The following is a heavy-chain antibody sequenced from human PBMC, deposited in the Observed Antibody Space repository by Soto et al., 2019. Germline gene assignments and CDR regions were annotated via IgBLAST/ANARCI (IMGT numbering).Heavy chain of an antibody. CDR3: ARRRTAARLHYYYYGMDV. D-gene: IGHD6-6*01. V-gene: IGHV5-10-1*01. CDR1: GYSFTSYW. Sequence: GESLKISCKGSGYSFTSYWISWVRQMPGKGLEWMGRIDPSDSYTNYSPSFQGHVTISADKSISTAYLQWSSLKASDTAMYYCARRRTAARLHYYYYGMDVWGQGTTVNVSS. CDR2: IDPSDSYT. J-gene: IGHJ6*02.